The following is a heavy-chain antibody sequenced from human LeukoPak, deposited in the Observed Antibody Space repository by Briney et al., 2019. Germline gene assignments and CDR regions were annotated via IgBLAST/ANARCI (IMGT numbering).Heavy chain of an antibody. Sequence: ASVTVSCKASGYTFTSYDINWVRQATGQGLEWMGWMNPNSGNTGYAQKFQGRVTMTRNTSISTAYMELSSLRSEDTAVYYCARAAVYYDYVWGSYRSKNHFDYWGQGTLVTVSS. CDR2: MNPNSGNT. CDR1: GYTFTSYD. D-gene: IGHD3-16*02. V-gene: IGHV1-8*01. J-gene: IGHJ4*02. CDR3: ARAAVYYDYVWGSYRSKNHFDY.